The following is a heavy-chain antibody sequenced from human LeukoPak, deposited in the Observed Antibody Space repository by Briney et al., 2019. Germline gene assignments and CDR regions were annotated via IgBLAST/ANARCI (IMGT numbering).Heavy chain of an antibody. Sequence: PSETLSLTCTVSGGSISSSSYYWGWIRQPPGKGLEWIGSIYYSGSTYYNPSLKSRVTISVDTFKNQFSLKLSSVTAADTAVYYCAIRSYCSSTSCHDYWGQGTLVTVSS. V-gene: IGHV4-39*01. CDR1: GGSISSSSYY. D-gene: IGHD2-2*01. J-gene: IGHJ4*02. CDR3: AIRSYCSSTSCHDY. CDR2: IYYSGST.